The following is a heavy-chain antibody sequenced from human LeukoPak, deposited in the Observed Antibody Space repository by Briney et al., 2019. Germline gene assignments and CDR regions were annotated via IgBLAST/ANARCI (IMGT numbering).Heavy chain of an antibody. J-gene: IGHJ4*02. D-gene: IGHD3-22*01. CDR1: GYTFTSYG. CDR3: ARSGVGYYYDSSGYNPLDY. Sequence: ASVKVSCKASGYTFTSYGISWVRQAPGQGLEWMGWISASIGDTNYPQKLPGRVTMTTDTSTSTAYMELRSLRSDDTALYYCARSGVGYYYDSSGYNPLDYWGQGTLATISS. CDR2: ISASIGDT. V-gene: IGHV1-18*01.